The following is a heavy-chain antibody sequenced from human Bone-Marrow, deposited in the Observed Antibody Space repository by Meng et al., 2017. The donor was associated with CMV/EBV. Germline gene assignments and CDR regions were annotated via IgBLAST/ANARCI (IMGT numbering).Heavy chain of an antibody. CDR1: GFSLSTSGVG. CDR2: IYWNDDK. V-gene: IGHV2-5*01. J-gene: IGHJ5*02. Sequence: SGPTLVKPTQTLTLTCTSSGFSLSTSGVGVGWIRQPPGKALEWLALIYWNDDKRYSPSLKSRLTITKDTSKNQVVLTMTNMDPVDTATYYCAGYYYDSSGYYHWGQGTLVTVSS. CDR3: AGYYYDSSGYYH. D-gene: IGHD3-22*01.